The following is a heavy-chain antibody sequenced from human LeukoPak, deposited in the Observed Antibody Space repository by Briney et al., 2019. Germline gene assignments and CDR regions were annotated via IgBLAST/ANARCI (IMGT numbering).Heavy chain of an antibody. J-gene: IGHJ4*02. V-gene: IGHV4-31*03. CDR2: IYYSGST. CDR3: ARVKRRLHHYFDY. CDR1: GGSISSGGYY. D-gene: IGHD6-25*01. Sequence: SETLSLTCTVSGGSISSGGYYWSWIRQHPGKGLEWIGYIYYSGSTYYNPSLKSRVTISVDTSKNQFSLKLSSVTAADTAVYYCARVKRRLHHYFDYWGQGTLVTVSS.